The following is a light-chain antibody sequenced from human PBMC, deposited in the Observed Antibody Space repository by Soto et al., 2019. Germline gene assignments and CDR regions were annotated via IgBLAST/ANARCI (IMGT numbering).Light chain of an antibody. Sequence: EIVLTQSPGTLSLSPGEGATLSCRASQSVSSSSLAWYQQKPGQAPRLLNYGASNRASGIPDRFSGSGSGTHVTITINRLEPEDVAVYYCQQFGTSALTFGGGTRVEIK. CDR1: QSVSSSS. CDR3: QQFGTSALT. J-gene: IGKJ4*01. CDR2: GAS. V-gene: IGKV3-20*01.